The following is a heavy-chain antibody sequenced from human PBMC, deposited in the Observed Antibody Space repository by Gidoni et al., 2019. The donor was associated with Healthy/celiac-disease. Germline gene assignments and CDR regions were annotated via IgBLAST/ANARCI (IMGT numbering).Heavy chain of an antibody. D-gene: IGHD3-10*01. V-gene: IGHV3-73*02. CDR2: IRSKANSYAT. CDR3: TRSSLLWFGELLYTDAFDI. Sequence: EVQLVESGGGLVQPGGSLKLSCAASGFTFSGPAMHWVRQASGKGLEWVGRIRSKANSYATAYAASVKGRFTISRDDSKNTAYLQMNSLKTEDTAVYYCTRSSLLWFGELLYTDAFDIWGQGTMVTVSS. J-gene: IGHJ3*02. CDR1: GFTFSGPA.